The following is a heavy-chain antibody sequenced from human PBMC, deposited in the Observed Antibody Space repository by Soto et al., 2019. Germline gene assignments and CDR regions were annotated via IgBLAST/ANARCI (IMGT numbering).Heavy chain of an antibody. CDR1: GDSVSSNSAA. CDR3: ARELGETRLYRRDHYYGMDV. D-gene: IGHD3-10*01. J-gene: IGHJ6*02. V-gene: IGHV6-1*01. Sequence: SQTLSLTCAISGDSVSSNSAAWNWIRQSPSRGLEWLGRTYYRSKWYNDYAVSVKSRITINPDTSKNQFSLQLNSVTPEDTAVYYWARELGETRLYRRDHYYGMDVWGQGTTVTVSS. CDR2: TYYRSKWYN.